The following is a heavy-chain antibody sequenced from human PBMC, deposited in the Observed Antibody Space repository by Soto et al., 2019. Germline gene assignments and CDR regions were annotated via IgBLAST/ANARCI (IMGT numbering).Heavy chain of an antibody. CDR2: IYYSGST. CDR3: ARAYGSGRYFGGVRWFDP. Sequence: SETLSLTCTVSGGSISSSSYYWGWVRQPPGKGLEWIGSIYYSGSTYYNPSLKSRVTISVDTSKNQFSLKLSSVTAADTAVYYCARAYGSGRYFGGVRWFDPWGQGTLVTVSS. J-gene: IGHJ5*02. CDR1: GGSISSSSYY. D-gene: IGHD3-10*01. V-gene: IGHV4-39*07.